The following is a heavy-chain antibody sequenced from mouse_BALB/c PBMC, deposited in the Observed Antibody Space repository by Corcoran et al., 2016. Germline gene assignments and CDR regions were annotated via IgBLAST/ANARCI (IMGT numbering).Heavy chain of an antibody. J-gene: IGHJ4*01. CDR2: INPNNGGS. CDR1: GYTFTEYT. Sequence: EVQLQQSGPELVKPGASVKISCKTSGYTFTEYTMHWVKQSHGKSIEWIGGINPNNGGSNYRRKFRDRATLTVDKSSNTAYMELRSLTSEDSAVYYCARGGYFGNHYTMDYWGQGTSVTVSS. V-gene: IGHV1-18*01. D-gene: IGHD2-1*01. CDR3: ARGGYFGNHYTMDY.